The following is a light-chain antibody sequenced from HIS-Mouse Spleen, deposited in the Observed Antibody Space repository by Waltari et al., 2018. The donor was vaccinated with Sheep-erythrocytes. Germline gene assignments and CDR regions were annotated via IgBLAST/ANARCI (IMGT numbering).Light chain of an antibody. J-gene: IGLJ2*01. CDR1: VLAKNY. CDR3: YSAADNNR. CDR2: KDM. Sequence: SYELTQPSSVSVSPGQTARITCSGDVLAKNYARWFQQKPGQAPVLVNYKDMERPSGIPKRFSGASSGTTVTLTISGAQVEDEADYYCYSAADNNRIGGGTKLTVL. V-gene: IGLV3-27*01.